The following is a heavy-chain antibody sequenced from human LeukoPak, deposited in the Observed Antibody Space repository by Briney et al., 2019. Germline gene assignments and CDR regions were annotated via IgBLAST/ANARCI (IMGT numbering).Heavy chain of an antibody. CDR2: ISGSGGST. Sequence: PGGSLRLSCAASGFTFSSYEMNWVRQAPGKGLEWASAISGSGGSTYYADSVKGRFTISRDNSKNTLYLQMNSLRAEDTAVYYCAAIVAPFDYWGQGTLVTVSS. V-gene: IGHV3-23*01. J-gene: IGHJ4*02. CDR3: AAIVAPFDY. CDR1: GFTFSSYE. D-gene: IGHD5-12*01.